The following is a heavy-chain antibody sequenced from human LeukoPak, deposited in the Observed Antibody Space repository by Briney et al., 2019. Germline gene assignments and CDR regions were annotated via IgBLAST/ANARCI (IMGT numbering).Heavy chain of an antibody. J-gene: IGHJ4*02. CDR3: ARVSRSGWYYFDY. Sequence: SETLSLTCTVSGGSISSYYWSWIRQPPGKGLEWIGYIYYSGSTNYNPSLKGRVTVSVDTSQNQFSLKVSSVTAADTAVYYCARVSRSGWYYFDYWGQGTLVTVSS. V-gene: IGHV4-59*01. CDR1: GGSISSYY. D-gene: IGHD6-19*01. CDR2: IYYSGST.